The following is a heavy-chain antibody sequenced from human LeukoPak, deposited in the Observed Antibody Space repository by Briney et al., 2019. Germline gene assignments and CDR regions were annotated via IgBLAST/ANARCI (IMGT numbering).Heavy chain of an antibody. Sequence: GGSLRLSCTASGFTFGDYAMSWFRQAPGKGLEWVGFIRSKAYGGTTEYAASVKGRFTTSRDDSKSIAYLQMSSLKTEDTAVYYCTRDAMFYYYYGMDVWGQGTTVTVSS. CDR1: GFTFGDYA. V-gene: IGHV3-49*03. CDR3: TRDAMFYYYYGMDV. CDR2: IRSKAYGGTT. D-gene: IGHD3-10*02. J-gene: IGHJ6*02.